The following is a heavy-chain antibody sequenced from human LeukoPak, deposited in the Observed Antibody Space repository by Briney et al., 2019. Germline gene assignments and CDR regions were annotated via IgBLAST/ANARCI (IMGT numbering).Heavy chain of an antibody. D-gene: IGHD3-9*01. J-gene: IGHJ4*02. CDR3: ARDQRPDYEILIGFYHFDY. CDR2: INQDESVE. Sequence: GGSLRLSCEVSGFSFRNYWMTWVRQAPGKGLEWVANINQDESVEQYADSVKGRFTITRDNGKNSLYLQMNSLRAEDTAVYYCARDQRPDYEILIGFYHFDYWGQGTLVTVSS. V-gene: IGHV3-7*01. CDR1: GFSFRNYW.